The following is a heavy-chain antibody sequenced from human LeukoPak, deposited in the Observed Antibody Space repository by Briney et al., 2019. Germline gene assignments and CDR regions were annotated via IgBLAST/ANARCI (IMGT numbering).Heavy chain of an antibody. CDR1: GGSFSGYN. CDR2: INHSGNT. Sequence: SETLSLTCSVYGGSFSGYNWSWHRQPPGKGLEWFGEINHSGNTNYNPSLKSRVTMSVDTSKNQFSLKLSSVTAADTAVYYCARRNQRFRVAFDIWGQGTMVTVSS. J-gene: IGHJ3*02. CDR3: ARRNQRFRVAFDI. V-gene: IGHV4-34*01. D-gene: IGHD1-14*01.